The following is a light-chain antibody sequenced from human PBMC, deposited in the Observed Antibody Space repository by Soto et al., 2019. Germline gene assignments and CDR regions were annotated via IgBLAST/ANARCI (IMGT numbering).Light chain of an antibody. CDR1: SSNIGAGYD. Sequence: QSVLTQPASVSGAPGQRVTISCTGSSSNIGAGYDVHWYQQLPGTAPKLLIYGNSNRPSGVPDRFSGSKSGTSASLTITGDQAEEEVDYYCQSYDSSLSGSVFGGGTKVTVL. V-gene: IGLV1-40*01. CDR3: QSYDSSLSGSV. J-gene: IGLJ3*02. CDR2: GNS.